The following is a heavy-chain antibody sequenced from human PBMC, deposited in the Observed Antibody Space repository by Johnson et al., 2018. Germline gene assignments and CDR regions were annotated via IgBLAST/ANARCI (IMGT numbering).Heavy chain of an antibody. Sequence: QVQLVESGAEVKKPGASVKISCKASGYTFTNHYIHWVRQAPGQGLEWMGIVNPGGDTASFAQAFQGRVAMPRDTSTSTVYMERSSLTPEDTAVYFWARERSTSGNPADAFDIWGQGTMVTVSS. CDR3: ARERSTSGNPADAFDI. D-gene: IGHD4-23*01. CDR2: VNPGGDTA. J-gene: IGHJ3*02. CDR1: GYTFTNHY. V-gene: IGHV1-46*01.